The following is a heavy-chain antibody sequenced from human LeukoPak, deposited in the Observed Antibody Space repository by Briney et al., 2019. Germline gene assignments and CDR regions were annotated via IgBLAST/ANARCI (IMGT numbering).Heavy chain of an antibody. D-gene: IGHD3-22*01. V-gene: IGHV1-69*04. CDR1: GGSFSSYA. J-gene: IGHJ4*02. CDR2: TIPILGIA. Sequence: GSSVRVSCKASGGSFSSYAISWVRQAPGQGLEWMGRTIPILGIANYAQKVQGRVTITADKSTSTAYMELSSLRSEDTAVYYCARELGGYYDSSGWGQGTLVTVSS. CDR3: ARELGGYYDSSG.